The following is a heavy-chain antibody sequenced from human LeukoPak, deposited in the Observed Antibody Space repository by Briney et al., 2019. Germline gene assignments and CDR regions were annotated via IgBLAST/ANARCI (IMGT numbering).Heavy chain of an antibody. CDR3: ARDGHRYFDY. J-gene: IGHJ4*02. Sequence: PSETLSLTCTVSGGSISSYYWSWIRQPPGKGLEWIGYIYCSGSTNYNPSLKSRVTISVDTSKNQFSLKLSSVTAADTAVYYCARDGHRYFDYWGQGTLVTVSS. V-gene: IGHV4-59*01. CDR2: IYCSGST. D-gene: IGHD2-21*01. CDR1: GGSISSYY.